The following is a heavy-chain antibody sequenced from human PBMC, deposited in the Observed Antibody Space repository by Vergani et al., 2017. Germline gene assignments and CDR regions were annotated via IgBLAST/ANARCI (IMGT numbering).Heavy chain of an antibody. Sequence: QLQLQESGPGLVKPSETLSLTCTVSGGSISSSSYYWGWIRQPPGKGLEWIGSIYYSGSTYYNPSLKSRVTISVATSKNQFSLKLSSVTAADTAVYYCARHIDYDFWSGYRERDVWGKGTTVTVSS. CDR2: IYYSGST. D-gene: IGHD3-3*01. CDR1: GGSISSSSYY. V-gene: IGHV4-39*01. J-gene: IGHJ6*04. CDR3: ARHIDYDFWSGYRERDV.